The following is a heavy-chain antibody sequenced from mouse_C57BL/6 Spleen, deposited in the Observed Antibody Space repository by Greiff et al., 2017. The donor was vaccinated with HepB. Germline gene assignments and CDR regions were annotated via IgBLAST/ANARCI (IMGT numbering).Heavy chain of an antibody. CDR2: IRSKSSNYAT. CDR1: GFTFNTYA. Sequence: EADGGLVQPKGSLKLSCAASGFTFNTYAMHWVRQAPGKGLEWVARIRSKSSNYATYYADSVKDRFTISRDDSQSMLYLQMNNLKTEDTAMYYFVRDQRYLWFFDVWGTGTTVTVSS. CDR3: VRDQRYLWFFDV. J-gene: IGHJ1*03. V-gene: IGHV10-3*01. D-gene: IGHD2-12*01.